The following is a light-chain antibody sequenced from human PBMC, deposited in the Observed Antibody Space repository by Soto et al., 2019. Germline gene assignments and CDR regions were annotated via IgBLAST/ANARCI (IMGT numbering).Light chain of an antibody. Sequence: EVVLTQSRGTLSLSPGERATLSCRASQTVTTTYLGWYQQKPGQAPRLLIYGASSRATGNPDRFSGSGSGTDFTLTISRLEPEDFAVYYCQQYGNSPWTFGQGTKVDIK. J-gene: IGKJ1*01. CDR3: QQYGNSPWT. V-gene: IGKV3-20*01. CDR1: QTVTTTY. CDR2: GAS.